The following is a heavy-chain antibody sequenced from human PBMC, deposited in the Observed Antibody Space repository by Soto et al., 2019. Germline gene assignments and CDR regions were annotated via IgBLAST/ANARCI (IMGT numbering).Heavy chain of an antibody. CDR1: GGSFSGYY. Sequence: QVQLQQWGAGLLKPSETLSLTCAVYGGSFSGYYWSWIRQPPGKGLEWIGEINHSGSTNYNPSLKRRVTISVDTSKNQFSLKLSSVTAADTAVYYCARGDGDKFDYWGQGTLVTVSS. D-gene: IGHD4-17*01. V-gene: IGHV4-34*01. J-gene: IGHJ4*02. CDR3: ARGDGDKFDY. CDR2: INHSGST.